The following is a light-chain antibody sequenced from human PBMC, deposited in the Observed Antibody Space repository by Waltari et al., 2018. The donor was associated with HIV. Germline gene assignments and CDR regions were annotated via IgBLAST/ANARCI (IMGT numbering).Light chain of an antibody. CDR1: QSMLYSPNSKNY. Sequence: DIVMTQSPDSLAVSLGERATINCKSSQSMLYSPNSKNYLAWYQQKSGQPPKLLLYWATTRDSGVPDRFNGSGSGADFTLTISSLQAEDVAVYYCLQYYETSYSCGQGTKLEIK. CDR2: WAT. V-gene: IGKV4-1*01. J-gene: IGKJ2*03. CDR3: LQYYETSYS.